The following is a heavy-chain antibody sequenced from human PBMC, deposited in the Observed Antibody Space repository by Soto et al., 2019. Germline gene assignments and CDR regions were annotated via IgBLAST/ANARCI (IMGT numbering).Heavy chain of an antibody. Sequence: ASVKVSCKASGYTFTSYGIGWVRQAPGQGLEWMGWISAYNGNTNYAQKLQGRVTMTTDTSTSTAYMELRSLRSDDTAVYYCARDYYLTIFGEFDYWGQGTLVTVSS. D-gene: IGHD3-3*01. V-gene: IGHV1-18*01. CDR3: ARDYYLTIFGEFDY. CDR1: GYTFTSYG. J-gene: IGHJ4*02. CDR2: ISAYNGNT.